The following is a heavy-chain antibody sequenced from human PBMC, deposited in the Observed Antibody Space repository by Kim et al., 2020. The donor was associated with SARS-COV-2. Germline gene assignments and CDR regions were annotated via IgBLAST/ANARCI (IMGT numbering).Heavy chain of an antibody. J-gene: IGHJ4*02. V-gene: IGHV4-39*01. CDR3: ARGGYYASSGYIDY. Sequence: PPLKCLVTISVDTSKTQFSLKLGSVTAADTAVYYCARGGYYASSGYIDYWGQGTLVTVSS. D-gene: IGHD3-22*01.